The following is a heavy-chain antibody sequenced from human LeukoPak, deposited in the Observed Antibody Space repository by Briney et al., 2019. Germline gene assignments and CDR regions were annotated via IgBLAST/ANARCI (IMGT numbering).Heavy chain of an antibody. J-gene: IGHJ4*02. V-gene: IGHV3-30*18. CDR2: ISYDGSNK. CDR1: GFTFSSYG. CDR3: AKDLGYCGVGSCTTIDY. D-gene: IGHD2-15*01. Sequence: PGGSLRLSCAASGFTFSSYGMHWVRQAPGKGLEWVAVISYDGSNKYYADSVKGRFTIPRDNSKNTLFLQMNSLRAEDTAVYYCAKDLGYCGVGSCTTIDYWGQGTLVTVSS.